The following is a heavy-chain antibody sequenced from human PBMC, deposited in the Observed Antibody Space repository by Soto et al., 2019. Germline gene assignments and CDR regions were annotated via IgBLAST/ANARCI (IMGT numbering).Heavy chain of an antibody. V-gene: IGHV4-34*01. CDR1: GGSVNGYY. Sequence: SETLPLTCAVYGGSVNGYYWNWIRQPPGKGLEWIGEINHTGGTHYNPSLKSRVTMSVDTSKNQFSLRLSSVTAADTAIYSCATRIPVFGLLIPPFDPWGQGTQVTVSS. J-gene: IGHJ5*02. CDR2: INHTGGT. CDR3: ATRIPVFGLLIPPFDP. D-gene: IGHD3-3*01.